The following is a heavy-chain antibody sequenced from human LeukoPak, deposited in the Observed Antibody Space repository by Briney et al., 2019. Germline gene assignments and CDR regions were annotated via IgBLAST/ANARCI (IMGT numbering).Heavy chain of an antibody. CDR1: GFTFSNYA. J-gene: IGHJ4*02. CDR3: AKAGFWSGYPGYYFDY. D-gene: IGHD3-3*01. V-gene: IGHV3-23*01. Sequence: GGSLRPSCAVSGFTFSNYAMSWVRQAPGKGLEWVSAISGSGGSIYYADSVKGRFTISRDNSKNTLYLQMNSLRAEDTAVYYCAKAGFWSGYPGYYFDYWGQGTLVTVSS. CDR2: ISGSGGSI.